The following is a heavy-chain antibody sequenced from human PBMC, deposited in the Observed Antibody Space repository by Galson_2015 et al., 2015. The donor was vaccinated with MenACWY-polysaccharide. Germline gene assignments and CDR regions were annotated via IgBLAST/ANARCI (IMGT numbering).Heavy chain of an antibody. J-gene: IGHJ2*01. CDR2: IGTGGDT. V-gene: IGHV3-13*01. CDR3: AREFTGDGSSWYYWYFDL. D-gene: IGHD6-13*01. Sequence: SLRLSCAAPGSTFSSFDMHWVRHVIGKGLEWVAAIGTGGDTYYSGSVKGQFTISRENAKNSLYLQMNSLRAGDTAVYYCAREFTGDGSSWYYWYFDLRGRGTLVTVSS. CDR1: GSTFSSFD.